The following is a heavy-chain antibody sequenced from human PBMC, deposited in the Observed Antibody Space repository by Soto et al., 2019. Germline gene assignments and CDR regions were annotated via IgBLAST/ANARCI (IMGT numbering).Heavy chain of an antibody. CDR2: INPNSGGT. D-gene: IGHD2-15*01. Sequence: ASVKVSCKASGGTFSGYAISWVRQAPGQGLEWMGWINPNSGGTNYAQKFQGWVTMTRDTSISTAYMELSRLRSDDTAVYYCARGDIVVVVAARPFDYWGQGTLVTVSS. V-gene: IGHV1-2*04. CDR3: ARGDIVVVVAARPFDY. J-gene: IGHJ4*02. CDR1: GGTFSGYA.